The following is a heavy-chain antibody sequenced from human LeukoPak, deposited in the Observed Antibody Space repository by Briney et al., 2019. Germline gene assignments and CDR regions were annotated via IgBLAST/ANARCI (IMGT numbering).Heavy chain of an antibody. V-gene: IGHV3-7*01. CDR1: GFTFSSYW. CDR2: IKQDGSEK. CDR3: ARESSGWR. J-gene: IGHJ4*02. D-gene: IGHD6-19*01. Sequence: GSLRLSCAVSGFTFSSYWMSWVRQAPGKALEWVANIKQDGSEKYYVDPVKGRFTISRDNAKSSLYLQMNGLRVEDTAVYYCARESSGWRWGQGTQVTVSS.